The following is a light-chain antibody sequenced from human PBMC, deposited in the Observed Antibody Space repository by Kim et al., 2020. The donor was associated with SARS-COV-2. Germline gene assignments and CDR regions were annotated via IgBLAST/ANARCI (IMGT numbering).Light chain of an antibody. Sequence: EIVLTQSPGTLSLSPGERGTLFCRASQSVSSSYLAWYQQKVGQAPRLLIYGASSRATGIPDRFSGSGSGTDFTLTISRLEPEDFAVYFCQQYGSSPYTFGQGTKLQI. J-gene: IGKJ2*01. CDR3: QQYGSSPYT. V-gene: IGKV3-20*01. CDR2: GAS. CDR1: QSVSSSY.